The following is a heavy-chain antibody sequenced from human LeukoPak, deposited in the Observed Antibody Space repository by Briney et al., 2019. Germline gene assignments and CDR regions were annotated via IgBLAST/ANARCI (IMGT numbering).Heavy chain of an antibody. CDR1: GFAFSSCG. V-gene: IGHV3-30*18. D-gene: IGHD6-13*01. CDR3: AKGGIAAAGTSFYFDY. J-gene: IGHJ4*02. Sequence: PGRSLRLSCAASGFAFSSCGMHWVRQAPGKGLEWVAFISFDGSNKYSADSVKGRFTISRDNSKNTLYLQMNSLRAEDTAVYYCAKGGIAAAGTSFYFDYWGQGTLVTVSS. CDR2: ISFDGSNK.